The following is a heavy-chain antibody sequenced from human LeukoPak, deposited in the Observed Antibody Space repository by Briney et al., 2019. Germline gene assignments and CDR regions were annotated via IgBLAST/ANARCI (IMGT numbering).Heavy chain of an antibody. D-gene: IGHD2-2*01. V-gene: IGHV3-11*04. J-gene: IGHJ4*02. CDR3: ARANPILPYYSDY. Sequence: GGSLRLSCAASGFTFSDYYMSWIRQAPGKGLEWVSYISSSGSTIYYADSVKGRFTISRDNAKNSLYLQMNSLRAEDTAVYYCARANPILPYYSDYWGQGTLVTVSS. CDR2: ISSSGSTI. CDR1: GFTFSDYY.